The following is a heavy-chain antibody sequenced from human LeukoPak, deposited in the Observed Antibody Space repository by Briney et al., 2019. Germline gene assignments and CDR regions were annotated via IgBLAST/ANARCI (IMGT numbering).Heavy chain of an antibody. CDR3: ARGLGGGYNFGY. D-gene: IGHD5-24*01. J-gene: IGHJ4*02. V-gene: IGHV3-66*01. CDR1: GFTVSSNY. CDR2: IYSGGST. Sequence: PGGSLRFSCAASGFTVSSNYMSWVRQPPGKGLEWVSVIYSGGSTYYADSVKGRFIISRDNSKNTLYLQMNSLRADDTAVYYCARGLGGGYNFGYWGQGTLVTVSS.